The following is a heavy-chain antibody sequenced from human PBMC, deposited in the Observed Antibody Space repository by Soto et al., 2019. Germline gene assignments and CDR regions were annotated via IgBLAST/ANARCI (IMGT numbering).Heavy chain of an antibody. CDR2: ISGYNGHT. J-gene: IGHJ6*02. CDR1: GYTFTTYG. D-gene: IGHD3-16*01. Sequence: QVQLVQSGAEVRKPGASVKVSCKASGYTFTTYGISWVRQAPGQRLEWMGWISGYNGHTKYAQKFQGRVTMTTDTSTSSVYMDLRSLRSDDTAVYYCAREGEMPYYYYGLDVWGQGTTVNVSS. CDR3: AREGEMPYYYYGLDV. V-gene: IGHV1-18*01.